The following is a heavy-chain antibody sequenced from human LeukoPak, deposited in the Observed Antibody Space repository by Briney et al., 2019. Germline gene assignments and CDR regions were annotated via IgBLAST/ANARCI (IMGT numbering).Heavy chain of an antibody. Sequence: GASVKVSCKASGYTFTGYYLHWVRQAPGQGLEWMGWINPNIGVTDYAQNFQGRFTMTRDTSINTAHMELSILRSDDTAVYYCARGLHYDYVWGTYRNYYFEYWGQGTLLTVSS. V-gene: IGHV1-2*02. CDR3: ARGLHYDYVWGTYRNYYFEY. D-gene: IGHD3-16*02. J-gene: IGHJ4*02. CDR2: INPNIGVT. CDR1: GYTFTGYY.